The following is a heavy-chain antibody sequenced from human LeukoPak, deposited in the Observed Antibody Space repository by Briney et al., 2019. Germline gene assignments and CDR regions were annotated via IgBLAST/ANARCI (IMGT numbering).Heavy chain of an antibody. V-gene: IGHV3-21*01. CDR3: ARDPPFIIGTTFFDY. CDR1: GFTFSSYS. J-gene: IGHJ4*02. Sequence: GGSLRLSCAASGFTFSSYSMNWVLQAPGRGLEWVSSISTSSTYIYYADSVKGRFTISRDNAKNSLYLQMNSLRAEDTAVYYCARDPPFIIGTTFFDYWGQGTLVTVSS. CDR2: ISTSSTYI. D-gene: IGHD1-20*01.